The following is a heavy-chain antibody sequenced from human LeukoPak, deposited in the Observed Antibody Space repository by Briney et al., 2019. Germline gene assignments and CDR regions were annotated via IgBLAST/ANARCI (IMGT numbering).Heavy chain of an antibody. Sequence: PSETLSLTCTVSGGSISSYYWSWIRQPPGKGLEWIGYIYYSGSTNCNPSLKSRVTISVDTSKNQFSLKLSSVTAADTAVYYCARTYYSPYYFDYWGQGTLVTVSS. J-gene: IGHJ4*02. CDR1: GGSISSYY. CDR2: IYYSGST. CDR3: ARTYYSPYYFDY. D-gene: IGHD3-10*01. V-gene: IGHV4-59*08.